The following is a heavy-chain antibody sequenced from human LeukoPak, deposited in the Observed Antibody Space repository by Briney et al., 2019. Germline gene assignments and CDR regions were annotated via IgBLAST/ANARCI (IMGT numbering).Heavy chain of an antibody. V-gene: IGHV3-30-3*01. CDR3: APRLESREIYFQH. D-gene: IGHD3-3*01. CDR1: GFTFSSYA. CDR2: ISYDGSNK. J-gene: IGHJ1*01. Sequence: PGGSLRLSCAASGFTFSSYAMHWVRQAPGKGLEWVAVISYDGSNKYYADSVKGRFTISRDNSKNTLYLQMNSLRAEDTAVYYCAPRLESREIYFQHWGQGTLVTVSS.